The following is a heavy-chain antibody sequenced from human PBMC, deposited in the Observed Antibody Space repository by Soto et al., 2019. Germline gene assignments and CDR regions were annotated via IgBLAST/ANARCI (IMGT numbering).Heavy chain of an antibody. CDR1: GFTFSVYS. J-gene: IGHJ4*02. D-gene: IGHD3-22*01. CDR3: ARVGDSSGYRRYYFDY. CDR2: ISGSGGST. V-gene: IGHV3-23*01. Sequence: GGSLRLSCAASGFTFSVYSMSWVRQAPGKGLECVSGISGSGGSTSYADSVKGRFTISRDNSKNTLYLQMNSLRAEDTAVYYCARVGDSSGYRRYYFDYWGQGTLVTVSS.